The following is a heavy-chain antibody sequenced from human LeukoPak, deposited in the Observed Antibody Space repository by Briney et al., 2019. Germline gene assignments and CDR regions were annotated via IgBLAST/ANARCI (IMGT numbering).Heavy chain of an antibody. D-gene: IGHD1-1*01. J-gene: IGHJ3*02. CDR2: IIPIFGTA. CDR1: GGTFSSYA. CDR3: ARSGQLERRQAFDI. Sequence: SVKVSCKASGGTFSSYAISWVRQAPGQGLEWMGGIIPIFGTANYAQKFQGRVTITTDESTSTAYMELSSLRSEDTAVYYCARSGQLERRQAFDIWGQGTMVTVSS. V-gene: IGHV1-69*05.